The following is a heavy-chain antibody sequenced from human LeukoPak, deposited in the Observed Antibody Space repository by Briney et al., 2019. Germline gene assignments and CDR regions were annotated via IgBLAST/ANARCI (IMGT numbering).Heavy chain of an antibody. Sequence: GGSLRLSCAASGFTFSSYAMHWVRQAPGKGLEWVAVISYDGSNKYYADSVKGRFTISRDNSKNTLYLQMNSLRAEDTAVYYCARDVTYGSGSLDPWGQGTLVTVSS. J-gene: IGHJ5*02. CDR2: ISYDGSNK. CDR1: GFTFSSYA. D-gene: IGHD3-10*01. V-gene: IGHV3-30-3*01. CDR3: ARDVTYGSGSLDP.